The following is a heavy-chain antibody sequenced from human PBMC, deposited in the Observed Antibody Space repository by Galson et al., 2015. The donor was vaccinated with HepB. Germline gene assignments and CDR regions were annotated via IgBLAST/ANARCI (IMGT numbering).Heavy chain of an antibody. J-gene: IGHJ4*02. D-gene: IGHD4-23*01. CDR3: AKQNYGCTSLGLDD. V-gene: IGHV3-30*18. CDR1: GFTFSKHG. Sequence: SLRLSCAASGFTFSKHGMHWVRQAPGKGLEWVAVIWYDGSDKYYADSVKGRFTISRDNSKNTLYLQMYSLTAEDTAVYYCAKQNYGCTSLGLDDWGQGTLVTVSS. CDR2: IWYDGSDK.